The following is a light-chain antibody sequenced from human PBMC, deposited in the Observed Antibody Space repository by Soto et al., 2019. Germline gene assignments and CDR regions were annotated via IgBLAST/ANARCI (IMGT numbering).Light chain of an antibody. Sequence: EIVLTQSPGTLSLCPGERATLSCRASQSVSSSYLAWYQQKPGQAPRLLIYGASSSATGIPDRFSGSGSGTDFTLTISRLEPEDFAVYYCQQYGSSPPITFGQGTRLEIK. J-gene: IGKJ5*01. CDR1: QSVSSSY. CDR2: GAS. V-gene: IGKV3-20*01. CDR3: QQYGSSPPIT.